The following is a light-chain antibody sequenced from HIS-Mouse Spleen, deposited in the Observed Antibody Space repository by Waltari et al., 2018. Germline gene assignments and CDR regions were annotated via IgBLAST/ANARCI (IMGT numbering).Light chain of an antibody. J-gene: IGLJ2*01. CDR1: SSDVGGYND. CDR3: SSYTSSSTVV. Sequence: QSALTQPASVSGSPGQSITISCTGTSSDVGGYNDVSWYQQPPGQGPKLMIYAVSNRPSGVSNRFSGSKSGNTASLTISGLQAEDEADYYCSSYTSSSTVVFGGGTKLTVL. V-gene: IGLV2-14*03. CDR2: AVS.